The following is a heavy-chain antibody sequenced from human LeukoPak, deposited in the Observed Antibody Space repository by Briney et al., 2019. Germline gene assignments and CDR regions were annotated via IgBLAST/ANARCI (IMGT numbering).Heavy chain of an antibody. CDR1: GGSISSYY. CDR3: ARDHSGSYYYYYYMDV. Sequence: SETLSLTCTVSGGSISSYYWSWIRQPAGKGLEWIGRTYTSGSTNYNPSLKSRVTMSVDTSKNQFSLKLSSVTAADTAVYYCARDHSGSYYYYYYMDVWGKGTTVTVSS. J-gene: IGHJ6*03. V-gene: IGHV4-4*07. CDR2: TYTSGST. D-gene: IGHD1-26*01.